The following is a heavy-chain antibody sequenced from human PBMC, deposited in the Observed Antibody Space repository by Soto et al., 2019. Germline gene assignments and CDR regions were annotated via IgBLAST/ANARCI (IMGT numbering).Heavy chain of an antibody. Sequence: SETLSLTCAVSGYSIGSGYYWGWIRQPPGKGLEWIGSMYHSGSTDYNPSLKSRITISVDTSKNQFSLKLRSATAADTAVYYCVRDYSGSSFDYWGQGTLVTVSS. D-gene: IGHD1-26*01. V-gene: IGHV4-38-2*02. J-gene: IGHJ4*02. CDR1: GYSIGSGYY. CDR2: MYHSGST. CDR3: VRDYSGSSFDY.